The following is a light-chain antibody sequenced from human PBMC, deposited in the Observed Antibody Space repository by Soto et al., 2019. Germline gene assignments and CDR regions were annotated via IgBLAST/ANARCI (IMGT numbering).Light chain of an antibody. CDR3: CSYACSYTFEV. J-gene: IGLJ1*01. Sequence: QSALTQPHSVSGSPGQSVTISCTGTSSDVGGYNYVSWYQQHPGKAPKLMIYDVSKRPSGVPDRFSGSKSGNTASLTISGLQAEDEADYYCCSYACSYTFEVFGTGTKVTVL. V-gene: IGLV2-11*01. CDR1: SSDVGGYNY. CDR2: DVS.